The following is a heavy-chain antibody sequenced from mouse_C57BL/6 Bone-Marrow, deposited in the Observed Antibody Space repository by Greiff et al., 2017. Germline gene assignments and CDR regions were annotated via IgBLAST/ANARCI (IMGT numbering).Heavy chain of an antibody. CDR2: IDPSDSYT. Sequence: QVQLQQPGAELVMPGASVKLSCKASGYTFTSYWMHWVKQRPGQGLEWIGEIDPSDSYTNYNQKFKGKSTLTVEKSSSTAYMQLSSLTSEDSAVYYCARTLYSNYGAYWGQGTLVTVSA. V-gene: IGHV1-69*01. CDR1: GYTFTSYW. D-gene: IGHD2-5*01. J-gene: IGHJ3*01. CDR3: ARTLYSNYGAY.